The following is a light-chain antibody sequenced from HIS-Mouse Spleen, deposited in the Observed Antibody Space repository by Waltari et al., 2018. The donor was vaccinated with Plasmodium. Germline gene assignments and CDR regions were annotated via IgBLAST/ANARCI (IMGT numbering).Light chain of an antibody. Sequence: QSVLTQPPSVSAAPGQKFTISCSGSSSNIGNNYVSWYQQLPGTAPKLLIYDNNKRPSGIPDRFSGSKSGTSATLGITGLQTGDEADYYCGTWDSSLSAGVVFGGGTKLTVL. J-gene: IGLJ2*01. V-gene: IGLV1-51*01. CDR3: GTWDSSLSAGVV. CDR2: DNN. CDR1: SSNIGNNY.